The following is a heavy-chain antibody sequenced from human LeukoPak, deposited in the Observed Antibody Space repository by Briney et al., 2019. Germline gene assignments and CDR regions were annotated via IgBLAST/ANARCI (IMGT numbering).Heavy chain of an antibody. CDR2: MYYSGRTT. CDR3: ARTTMVRGTYYMDV. CDR1: GGSMSNYY. Sequence: SETLSLTCTVSGGSMSNYYWSWIRQSPGKGLEWFGYMYYSGRTTNYNPSLKSRVTISVDTSKNQFSLKLSSVTAADTAVYYCARTTMVRGTYYMDVWGKGTTVTISS. J-gene: IGHJ6*03. D-gene: IGHD3-10*01. V-gene: IGHV4-59*01.